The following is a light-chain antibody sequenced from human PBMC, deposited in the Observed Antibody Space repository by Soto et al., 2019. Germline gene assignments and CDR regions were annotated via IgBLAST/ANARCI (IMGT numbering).Light chain of an antibody. V-gene: IGKV1-5*01. Sequence: DIQMTQSPSTLSASVGDRVTITCRASQSISSWLAWYQQKPGKAPKLLIYDPSSLESGVPSRFSGSGSGTEFTLTFSSLQPDDFATYYCQQYNSYMYTFGQGTNLEIK. CDR3: QQYNSYMYT. J-gene: IGKJ2*01. CDR2: DPS. CDR1: QSISSW.